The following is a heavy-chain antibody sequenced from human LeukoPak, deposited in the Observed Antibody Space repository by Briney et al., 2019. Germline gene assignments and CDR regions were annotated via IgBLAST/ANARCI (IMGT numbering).Heavy chain of an antibody. Sequence: GGSLRLSCAASGFTFSSYAMSWVRQAPGKGLEWVSAISSSSSYIYYADSVKGRFTISRDNAKNSLYLQMNSLRVEDTAVYYCARGDGYAQRDWGQGTLVTVPS. V-gene: IGHV3-21*01. CDR2: ISSSSSYI. D-gene: IGHD5-12*01. CDR1: GFTFSSYA. CDR3: ARGDGYAQRD. J-gene: IGHJ4*02.